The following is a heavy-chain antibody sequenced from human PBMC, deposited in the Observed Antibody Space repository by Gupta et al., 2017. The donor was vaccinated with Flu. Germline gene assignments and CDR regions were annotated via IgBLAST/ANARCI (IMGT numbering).Heavy chain of an antibody. CDR2: SSGSEQST. V-gene: IGHV3-23*01. J-gene: IGHJ5*02. Sequence: EVQLLESGGGLVQPGGSLRLSCAASGFTFSSYAMGWVRRLPGKGLEWFSASSGSEQSTYYTDYVKGRFTISRDNSKNTLYLQMTRLRGEDTAVYYCAKDVTTWDESPGYYEWFDPRGQGTLVTVSS. D-gene: IGHD3-22*01. CDR1: GFTFSSYA. CDR3: AKDVTTWDESPGYYEWFDP.